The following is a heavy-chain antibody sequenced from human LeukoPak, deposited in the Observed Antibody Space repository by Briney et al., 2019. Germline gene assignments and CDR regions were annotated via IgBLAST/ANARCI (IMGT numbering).Heavy chain of an antibody. Sequence: PGGSLSLSCAASGFSFRNYEMHWLRQAPGKGLEWLSFIRYIDISTHYADSVKGRFTISRDNAKNSVYLQMNSLTAEDTAVYYCARSGDTYCGSGNCYLGYWGQGTLVTVSS. CDR2: IRYIDIST. J-gene: IGHJ4*02. D-gene: IGHD2-15*01. CDR1: GFSFRNYE. V-gene: IGHV3-48*03. CDR3: ARSGDTYCGSGNCYLGY.